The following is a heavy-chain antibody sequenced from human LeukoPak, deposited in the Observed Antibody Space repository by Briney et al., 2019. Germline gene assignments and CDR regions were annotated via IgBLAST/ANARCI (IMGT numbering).Heavy chain of an antibody. CDR2: IWYDGSNK. J-gene: IGHJ4*02. CDR1: GFTFSSYG. CDR3: ARGGLTITMFGVPIIRNFDY. V-gene: IGHV3-33*01. D-gene: IGHD3-3*01. Sequence: GRSLRLSCAASGFTFSSYGMHWVRQAPGKGLEWVAVIWYDGSNKYYADSVKGRFTISRDNSKNTLYLQVNSLRAEDTAVYYCARGGLTITMFGVPIIRNFDYWGQGALVTVSS.